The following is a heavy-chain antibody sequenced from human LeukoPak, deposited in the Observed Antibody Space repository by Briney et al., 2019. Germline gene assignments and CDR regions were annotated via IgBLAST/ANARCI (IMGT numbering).Heavy chain of an antibody. Sequence: SETLSLTCTVSGGSISSYYWSWIRQPAGKGLEWIGRIYTSGSTNYNPSLKSRVTMSVDTSKNQFSLKLISVTAADTAVYYCARVVVGITETTYSFDSWGPGPLVTVSS. CDR3: ARVVVGITETTYSFDS. CDR1: GGSISSYY. CDR2: IYTSGST. J-gene: IGHJ4*02. D-gene: IGHD1-20*01. V-gene: IGHV4-4*07.